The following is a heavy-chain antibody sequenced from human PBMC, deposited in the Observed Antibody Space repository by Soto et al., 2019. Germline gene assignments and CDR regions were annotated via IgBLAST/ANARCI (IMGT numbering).Heavy chain of an antibody. D-gene: IGHD6-13*01. CDR3: ARTAAAGKYYYGVDV. Sequence: RGESLKISCKCSGYSFTSYWIVWVRQMPGKGLEWMGIIYPGDSDTRYSPSFQGQVTISADKSISTAYLQWSSLKASDTAMYYCARTAAAGKYYYGVDVWGQGTTVTVSS. J-gene: IGHJ6*02. V-gene: IGHV5-51*01. CDR2: IYPGDSDT. CDR1: GYSFTSYW.